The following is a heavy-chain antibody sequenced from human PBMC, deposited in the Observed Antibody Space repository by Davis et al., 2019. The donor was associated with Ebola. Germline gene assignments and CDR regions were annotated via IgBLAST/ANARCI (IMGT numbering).Heavy chain of an antibody. J-gene: IGHJ4*02. CDR3: ASHEYSSSGGAFDY. Sequence: GESLKISCAASGFTFSSYSMNWVRQAPGKGLEWVSYISSSSSTIYYADSVKGRFTISRDNAKNSLYLQMNSLRAEDTAVYYCASHEYSSSGGAFDYWGQGTLVTVSS. CDR1: GFTFSSYS. V-gene: IGHV3-48*04. CDR2: ISSSSSTI. D-gene: IGHD6-6*01.